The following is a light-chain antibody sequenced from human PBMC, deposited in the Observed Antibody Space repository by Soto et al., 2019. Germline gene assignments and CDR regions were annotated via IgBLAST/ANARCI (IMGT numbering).Light chain of an antibody. J-gene: IGKJ2*01. V-gene: IGKV2-24*01. Sequence: DVVLSQTLLSSPVTLGQPASISCRSSQSLAFSNGDTYLSWLQQRPGQPPRLLIYKVSNRFSGVPDRFRGSGAGTDFTLKISRVEAEDVGVYYCMQLTHVPYTFGQGTKLEIK. CDR1: QSLAFSNGDTY. CDR2: KVS. CDR3: MQLTHVPYT.